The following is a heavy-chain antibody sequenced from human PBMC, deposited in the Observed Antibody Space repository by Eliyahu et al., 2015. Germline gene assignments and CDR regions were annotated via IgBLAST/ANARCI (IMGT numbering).Heavy chain of an antibody. V-gene: IGHV1-18*01. J-gene: IGHJ6*02. CDR1: GYSFISYG. CDR3: ARDQYYDVLTGYYRPDLDPYYGLDV. D-gene: IGHD3-9*01. Sequence: QPQLVQSGAELKKPGAXVKVSRKASGYSFISYGIXWMRQTPGQAPEWVGWIXVYNGKTMIAXDVLGRVTLTRDSSTNTAYMELRSLRSGDTAVYYCARDQYYDVLTGYYRPDLDPYYGLDVWGQGTTVTVSS. CDR2: IXVYNGKT.